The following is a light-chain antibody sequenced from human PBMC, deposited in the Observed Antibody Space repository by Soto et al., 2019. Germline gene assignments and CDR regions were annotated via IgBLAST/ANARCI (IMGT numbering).Light chain of an antibody. CDR3: QHFGNSLWT. CDR2: GAS. CDR1: QSVASRN. J-gene: IGKJ1*01. Sequence: EIVMTPSPGTLSLSPGERATPSRRASQSVASRNLAWYQQKSGQAPRLLIYGASSRAIHTPDRFSGSGSGTDFTLTISGLEPEDFAVYYCQHFGNSLWTFGQGTKVDIK. V-gene: IGKV3-20*01.